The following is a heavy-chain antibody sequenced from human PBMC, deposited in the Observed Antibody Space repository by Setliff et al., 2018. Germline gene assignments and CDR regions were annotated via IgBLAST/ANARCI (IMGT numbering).Heavy chain of an antibody. J-gene: IGHJ6*03. V-gene: IGHV3-33*03. Sequence: GGSLRLSCAASGFTFNTHAMHWVRQAPGKGLDWVTLIWHDGTTKIYADSVKGRFSMSRDISRNTLYLQMNRLTVEDTAVYYRARSMFSGYLPLGGKYSMDVWGKGTMVTVSS. CDR3: ARSMFSGYLPLGGKYSMDV. CDR2: IWHDGTTK. CDR1: GFTFNTHA. D-gene: IGHD3-22*01.